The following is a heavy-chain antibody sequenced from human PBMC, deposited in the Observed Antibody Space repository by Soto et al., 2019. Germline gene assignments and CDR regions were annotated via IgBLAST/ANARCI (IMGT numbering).Heavy chain of an antibody. V-gene: IGHV3-23*01. CDR2: ISGSGGST. J-gene: IGHJ4*02. D-gene: IGHD5-12*01. CDR1: GFTFSSYA. Sequence: EVQLLESGGGLVQPGGSLRLSCAASGFTFSSYAMSWVRQAPGKGLEWVSAISGSGGSTYYADSVKGRFTISRDNSKNTLYLQMNSLRSEDTAVYYCARPPHSGSDSYYFDYWGQGTLVTVSS. CDR3: ARPPHSGSDSYYFDY.